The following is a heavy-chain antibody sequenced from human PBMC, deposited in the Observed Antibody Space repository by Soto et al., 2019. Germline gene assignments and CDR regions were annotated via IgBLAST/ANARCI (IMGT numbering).Heavy chain of an antibody. D-gene: IGHD4-17*01. CDR1: GFSLSTYHMG. CDR3: AHAGDYDLLTFDH. V-gene: IGHV2-5*02. Sequence: QITLKESGPTLVRPAQTLTLTCDFSGFSLSTYHMGVAWIRQRPGKALEWLALIYWDDDKRYSPSLKDRLAISKDTSSNQVVLTITNMDPGDTATYFCAHAGDYDLLTFDHWGPGTLVTVSS. J-gene: IGHJ4*02. CDR2: IYWDDDK.